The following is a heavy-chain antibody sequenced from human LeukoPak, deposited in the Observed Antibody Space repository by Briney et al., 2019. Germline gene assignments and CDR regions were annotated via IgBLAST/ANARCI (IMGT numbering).Heavy chain of an antibody. CDR3: ARAISRGYSYGYAY. CDR2: INPNSGGT. J-gene: IGHJ4*02. Sequence: ASVKVSCKASGYTFTGYYIHWVRQAPGQGLEWMGWINPNSGGTNHAQKFQGRVTMTRDTSISTAYMELSRLRSDDTAVYYCARAISRGYSYGYAYWGQGTLVTVSS. V-gene: IGHV1-2*02. D-gene: IGHD5-18*01. CDR1: GYTFTGYY.